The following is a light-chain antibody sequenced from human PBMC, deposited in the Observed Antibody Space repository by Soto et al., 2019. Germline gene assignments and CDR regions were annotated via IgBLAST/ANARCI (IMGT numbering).Light chain of an antibody. Sequence: DIQMTQSPSTLSGSVGDRVTITCRASQTISSWLAWYQQKPGKAPKLLIYTASTLKSGVPSRFSGSGSGTEFTLTISSLQPDDFSIYYCQHYTSYSEAFGQGTKVELK. CDR2: TAS. J-gene: IGKJ1*01. V-gene: IGKV1-5*03. CDR1: QTISSW. CDR3: QHYTSYSEA.